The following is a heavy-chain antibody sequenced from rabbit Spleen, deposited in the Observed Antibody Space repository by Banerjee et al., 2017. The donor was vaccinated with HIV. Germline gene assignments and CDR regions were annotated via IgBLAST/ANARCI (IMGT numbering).Heavy chain of an antibody. CDR3: ARDVRASGGFSFDL. Sequence: QEQLVESGGGLVQPEGSLTLTCTASGFSFSSSYYMCWVRQAPGKGLEWIACIYTGSSVTTYYASWAKGRFTISKTSSTTVTLQMTSLTAADTATYFCARDVRASGGFSFDLWGQGTLVTVS. J-gene: IGHJ4*01. D-gene: IGHD1-1*01. CDR1: GFSFSSSYY. CDR2: IYTGSSVTT. V-gene: IGHV1S45*01.